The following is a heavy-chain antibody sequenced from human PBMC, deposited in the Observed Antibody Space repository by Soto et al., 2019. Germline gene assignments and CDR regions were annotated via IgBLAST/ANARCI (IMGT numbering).Heavy chain of an antibody. D-gene: IGHD6-13*01. J-gene: IGHJ4*02. V-gene: IGHV3-11*05. CDR3: ARARYSSSCPCDY. CDR2: ISSRSGYT. CDR1: GFTFSDYY. Sequence: QVQLVESGGGLVKPGGSLRLSCAASGFTFSDYYMSWIRQAPGKGLEWVSYISSRSGYTNYADSVKGRFTISRDNAKNSLYLQMNSLRAEDTAVYYCARARYSSSCPCDYWGQGTLVTVSS.